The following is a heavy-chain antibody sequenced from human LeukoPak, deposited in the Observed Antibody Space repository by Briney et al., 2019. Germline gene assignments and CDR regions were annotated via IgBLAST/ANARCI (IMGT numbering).Heavy chain of an antibody. D-gene: IGHD3-22*01. V-gene: IGHV3-9*01. J-gene: IGHJ4*02. CDR3: ARGGHYYDSSGYRY. CDR2: ISWNSGSI. CDR1: GFTFDDYA. Sequence: GGSLRLSCATSGFTFDDYAMHWVRQAPGKGLEWVSGISWNSGSIGYADSVKGRFTISRDNAKNSLYLQMNSLRAEDTALYYCARGGHYYDSSGYRYWGQGTLVTVSS.